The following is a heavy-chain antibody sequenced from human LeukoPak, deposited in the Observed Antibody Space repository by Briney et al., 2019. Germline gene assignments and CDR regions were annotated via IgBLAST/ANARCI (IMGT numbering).Heavy chain of an antibody. CDR2: ITGSSSTI. CDR1: GFSFSSYS. D-gene: IGHD3/OR15-3a*01. CDR3: ARTGLGMYSFDS. V-gene: IGHV3-48*01. Sequence: GGSLRLSCAASGFSFSSYSLNWVRQAAGKGLEWVSYITGSSSTINYADSVKGRFTISRDKAKNSLYLQMNSLRAEDTAVYYCARTGLGMYSFDSWGRGTLVTVSS. J-gene: IGHJ4*02.